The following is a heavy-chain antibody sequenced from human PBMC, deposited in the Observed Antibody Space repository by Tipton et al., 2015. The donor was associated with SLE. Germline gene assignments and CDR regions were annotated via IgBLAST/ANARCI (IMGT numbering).Heavy chain of an antibody. Sequence: QSGAEEKKPGESLKISCKGSGYSFTSYWIGWVRQMPGKGLEWMGIIYPGDSDTRYSPSFQGQVTISADKSISTAYLQWSSLKASDTAMYYCARHPPRSSSRSSFDYWGQGTLVTVSS. CDR2: IYPGDSDT. V-gene: IGHV5-51*01. J-gene: IGHJ4*02. D-gene: IGHD6-13*01. CDR1: GYSFTSYW. CDR3: ARHPPRSSSRSSFDY.